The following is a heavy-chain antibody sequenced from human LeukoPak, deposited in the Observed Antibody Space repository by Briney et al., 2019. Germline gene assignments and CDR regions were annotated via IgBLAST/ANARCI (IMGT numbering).Heavy chain of an antibody. CDR2: IRYDGSNK. V-gene: IGHV3-30*02. CDR1: GVSISSCG. Sequence: PGGSLRLSCAASGVSISSCGLHWVRLRPRTGQELVAFIRYDGSNKYYADSVKGRFTISRDNSKNTLYLQMNSLRAEDTAVYYCAKEGTSRNAFDIWGQGTMVTVSS. J-gene: IGHJ3*02. CDR3: AKEGTSRNAFDI. D-gene: IGHD2-2*01.